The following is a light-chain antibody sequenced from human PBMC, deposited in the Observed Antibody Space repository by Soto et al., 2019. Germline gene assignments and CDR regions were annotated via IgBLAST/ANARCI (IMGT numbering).Light chain of an antibody. Sequence: EIVMTQSPATLSVSPGERATLSCRASQSISNDLAWYHQRPGQAPRLLIYGASTRATGIPARFSGSGSGTEFTLTISSLQSEDFSVYYCQQYNNWWTFGQGTRVEIK. CDR1: QSISND. V-gene: IGKV3-15*01. CDR2: GAS. J-gene: IGKJ1*01. CDR3: QQYNNWWT.